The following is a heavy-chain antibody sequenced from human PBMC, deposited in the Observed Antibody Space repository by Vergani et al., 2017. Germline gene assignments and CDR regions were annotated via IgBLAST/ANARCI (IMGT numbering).Heavy chain of an antibody. D-gene: IGHD3-22*01. Sequence: QVQLQESGPGLVKPSETLSLTCTVSGGSISSYYWSWIRQPPGKGLEWIGCIYYSGSTNYNPSLKSRVTISVNTSKNQFSLKLSSVTAANTAVYYGARYYDSSPYYFDYWGQGTLVTVSS. V-gene: IGHV4-59*01. J-gene: IGHJ4*02. CDR1: GGSISSYY. CDR3: ARYYDSSPYYFDY. CDR2: IYYSGST.